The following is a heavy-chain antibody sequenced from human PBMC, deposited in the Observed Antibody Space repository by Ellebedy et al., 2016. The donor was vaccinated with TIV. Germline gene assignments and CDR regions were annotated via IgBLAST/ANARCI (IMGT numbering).Heavy chain of an antibody. J-gene: IGHJ5*02. CDR3: ARNQRVVVPTGASNWFDP. Sequence: MPSETLSLTCSVSGGSISSDYWSRIRQPPGKGLEWIGYIYYSGSTRYNPSLKSRVALSIATSRNQFSLNLSSVTAADTAVYYCARNQRVVVPTGASNWFDPWGQGTLVTVSS. CDR1: GGSISSDY. D-gene: IGHD2-2*01. CDR2: IYYSGST. V-gene: IGHV4-59*01.